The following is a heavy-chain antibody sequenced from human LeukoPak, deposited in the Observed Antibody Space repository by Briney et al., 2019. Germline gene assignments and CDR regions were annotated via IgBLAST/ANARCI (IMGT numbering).Heavy chain of an antibody. Sequence: PGGSLRLSCAASGFTFNNYAMSWVRQAPGKGLEWVSSISGSGDYTFYADSVKGRFTISRDNSKDTLYLQMNSLRVEHTAIYYCAKDRPNYYGTNGHYYTRNGDYWGQGTLVTVSS. V-gene: IGHV3-23*01. CDR1: GFTFNNYA. J-gene: IGHJ4*02. CDR2: ISGSGDYT. D-gene: IGHD3-22*01. CDR3: AKDRPNYYGTNGHYYTRNGDY.